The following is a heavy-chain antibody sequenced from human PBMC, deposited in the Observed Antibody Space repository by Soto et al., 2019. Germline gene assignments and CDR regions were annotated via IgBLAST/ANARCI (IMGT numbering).Heavy chain of an antibody. D-gene: IGHD3-3*01. CDR2: IIPIFGTT. CDR3: ARGRFWEGLSWFDP. V-gene: IGHV1-69*13. Sequence: ASVKVSCRASGGTFRSYAISWVRQAPGQGLEWMGGIIPIFGTTNYAKKFQGRVTITADESTSTAYMELSSLRSEDTAVYYCARGRFWEGLSWFDPWGQGTLVTAS. CDR1: GGTFRSYA. J-gene: IGHJ5*02.